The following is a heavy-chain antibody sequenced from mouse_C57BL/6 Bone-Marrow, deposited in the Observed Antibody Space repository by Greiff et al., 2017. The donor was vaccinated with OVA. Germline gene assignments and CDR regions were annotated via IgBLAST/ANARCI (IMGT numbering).Heavy chain of an antibody. CDR3: ARNYDGSSRYWDFDV. CDR2: VEPCDSDT. D-gene: IGHD1-1*01. Sequence: VKLQQPGAELAKPGASVKLSCKASCYTFTSYWLPWVKQRPGQGLEGIGDVEPCDSDTSYNQKFKGKATLTVDTSSSTAYMQLSSLTSEDSAVYYCARNYDGSSRYWDFDVWGTGTTVTVSS. CDR1: CYTFTSYW. V-gene: IGHV1-50*01. J-gene: IGHJ1*03.